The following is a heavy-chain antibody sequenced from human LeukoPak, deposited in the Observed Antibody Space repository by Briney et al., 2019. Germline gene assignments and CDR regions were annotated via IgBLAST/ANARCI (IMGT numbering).Heavy chain of an antibody. CDR1: GYSISSGYY. Sequence: PSETLSLTCAVSGYSISSGYYWGWIRQPPGKGLEWIGSIYHSGSTFYNPSLKSRVTISADTSKNQFSLTLSSVTAADAAVYYCASPQGGTAMVAFDIWGQGTMVTVSS. CDR3: ASPQGGTAMVAFDI. CDR2: IYHSGST. J-gene: IGHJ3*02. D-gene: IGHD2-2*01. V-gene: IGHV4-38-2*01.